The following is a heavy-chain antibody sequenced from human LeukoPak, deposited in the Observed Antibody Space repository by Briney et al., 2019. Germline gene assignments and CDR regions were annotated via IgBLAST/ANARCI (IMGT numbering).Heavy chain of an antibody. Sequence: GGSLRLSCAASGFTFSSYWMTWVRQAPGKGLEWVANIKQDGSEKYYVDSVKGRFTISRDNAKNSLYLQMNSLRAEDTAVYYCVKHSAPVLSAARPDYWGQGTLVTVSS. CDR2: IKQDGSEK. V-gene: IGHV3-7*03. D-gene: IGHD2-2*01. CDR1: GFTFSSYW. J-gene: IGHJ4*02. CDR3: VKHSAPVLSAARPDY.